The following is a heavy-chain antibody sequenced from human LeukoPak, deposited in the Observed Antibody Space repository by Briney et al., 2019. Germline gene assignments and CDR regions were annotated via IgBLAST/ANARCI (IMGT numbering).Heavy chain of an antibody. CDR3: ARVTSDTGSYYGN. CDR1: GFTFSSNW. D-gene: IGHD1-26*01. CDR2: INSDGSST. V-gene: IGHV3-74*01. J-gene: IGHJ4*02. Sequence: GGSLRLSCAASGFTFSSNWMHWVRQAPGKGLVWVSRINSDGSSTSYADSVKGRFTISRDNAKNTLYLQMNSLRAEDTAVYFCARVTSDTGSYYGNCGQGTLVTVSS.